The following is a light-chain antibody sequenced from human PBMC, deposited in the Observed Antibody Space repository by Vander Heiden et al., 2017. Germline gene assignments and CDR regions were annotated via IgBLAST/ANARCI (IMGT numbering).Light chain of an antibody. CDR3: QQRRT. Sequence: EIVLTKSPATLSLSQGERATLACKASQSLNSDLGLAWYQHKPGQAPRLLIYAASNRATGIPPRFSGSGSGTDFTLTISSLEPEDFAVYYCQQRRTFGQGTKVEI. CDR1: QSLNSD. CDR2: AAS. J-gene: IGKJ1*01. V-gene: IGKV3-11*01.